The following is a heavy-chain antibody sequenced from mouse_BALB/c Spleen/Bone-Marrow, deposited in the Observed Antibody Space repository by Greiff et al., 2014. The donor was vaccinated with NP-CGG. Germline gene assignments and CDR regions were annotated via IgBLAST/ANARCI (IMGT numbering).Heavy chain of an antibody. Sequence: VQLQQSGAELAKPGASVKMSCKASGYTFTSYWMHWVKQRPGQGLEWIGYISPSTGYTEYNQKFKDKATLTADKSSSTAYMQLSSLTSEDSAVYYCARERRGLDYWGQGTTLTVSS. V-gene: IGHV1-7*01. CDR2: ISPSTGYT. CDR1: GYTFTSYW. D-gene: IGHD2-12*01. CDR3: ARERRGLDY. J-gene: IGHJ2*01.